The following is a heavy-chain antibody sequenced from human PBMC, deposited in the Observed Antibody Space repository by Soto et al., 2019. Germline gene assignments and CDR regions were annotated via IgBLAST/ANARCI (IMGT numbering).Heavy chain of an antibody. CDR2: ISYDGSNK. V-gene: IGHV3-30*18. CDR1: GFTFSSSG. Sequence: WGSLRLSCAASGFTFSSSGMHWVRQDPGKGLEWVAVISYDGSNKFYADSVKGRFTISRDNFRNTLYLQINRLRAEDTAVYYCAKEFHSWNYFDYWGQGSLVSVSS. J-gene: IGHJ4*02. D-gene: IGHD1-20*01. CDR3: AKEFHSWNYFDY.